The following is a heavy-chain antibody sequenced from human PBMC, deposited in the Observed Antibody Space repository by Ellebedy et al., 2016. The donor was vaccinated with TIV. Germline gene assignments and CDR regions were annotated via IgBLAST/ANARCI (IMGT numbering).Heavy chain of an antibody. CDR2: LDWDEDT. CDR1: GFSLSTSGMC. J-gene: IGHJ4*02. V-gene: IGHV2-70*11. Sequence: SGPTLVKPTETLTLTCTFSGFSLSTSGMCINWIRQSPGHALEWLARLDWDEDTYYSTSLQTRLTISKARSRNQVVLTMTDMDPDDSAMYFCAREDGEYSYGLDSWGQGILVTVS. D-gene: IGHD5-18*01. CDR3: AREDGEYSYGLDS.